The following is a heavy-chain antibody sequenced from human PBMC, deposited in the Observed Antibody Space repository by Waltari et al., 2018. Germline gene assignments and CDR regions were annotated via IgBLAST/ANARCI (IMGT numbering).Heavy chain of an antibody. V-gene: IGHV1-18*01. CDR2: ISAYNGNT. CDR3: ARDRLGVGAPREDY. J-gene: IGHJ4*02. D-gene: IGHD1-26*01. CDR1: GYTFTSYG. Sequence: QVQLVQSGAEVKKPGASVKVSCKASGYTFTSYGISWVRQAPGQGLEWMGWISAYNGNTNYAQKLQGRVTMTTDTSTSKAYRELRSLRSDDTGVYYGARDRLGVGAPREDYWGQGTLVTVSS.